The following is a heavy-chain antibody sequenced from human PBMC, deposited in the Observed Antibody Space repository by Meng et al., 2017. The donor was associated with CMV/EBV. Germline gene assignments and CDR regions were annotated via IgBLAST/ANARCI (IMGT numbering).Heavy chain of an antibody. Sequence: GGSLGLSCAASGFTFRTYNMNWVRQAPGKGLEWVSSITSSSDYVRYAGSVKGRFTISRDNAKNALYLQMNNVRAEDTAVYYCARVGPRVTFVGFSFDFWGLGTLVTVSS. CDR1: GFTFRTYN. CDR3: ARVGPRVTFVGFSFDF. CDR2: ITSSSDYV. D-gene: IGHD3/OR15-3a*01. J-gene: IGHJ4*02. V-gene: IGHV3-21*01.